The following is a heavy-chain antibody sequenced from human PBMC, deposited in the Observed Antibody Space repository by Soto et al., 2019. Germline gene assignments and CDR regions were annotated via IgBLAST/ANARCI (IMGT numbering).Heavy chain of an antibody. D-gene: IGHD3-16*01. CDR1: GYIFVNYG. Sequence: ASVKVSCKASGYIFVNYGIAWVRQAPRQGLEWMGWISPYTGNTHTAHRFQGRVTITADKSTSTAYLELSSLRSEDTAVYYCARAVVRGTYAWFDPWGQGTLVTVSS. J-gene: IGHJ5*02. CDR2: ISPYTGNT. CDR3: ARAVVRGTYAWFDP. V-gene: IGHV1-18*01.